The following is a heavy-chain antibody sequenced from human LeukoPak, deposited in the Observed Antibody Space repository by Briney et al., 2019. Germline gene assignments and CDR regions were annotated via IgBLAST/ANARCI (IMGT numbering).Heavy chain of an antibody. CDR3: THYSSGWY. J-gene: IGHJ4*02. D-gene: IGHD6-19*01. Sequence: GGSLRLSCAASGFTLSNAWMNWVRQAPGKGLEWVGRIRPKIEGGTADYAAPVKGRFIISRDDSKNTLYLQMNSLKIEDTAMYYCTHYSSGWYLGQGTLVTVS. CDR1: GFTLSNAW. CDR2: IRPKIEGGTA. V-gene: IGHV3-15*01.